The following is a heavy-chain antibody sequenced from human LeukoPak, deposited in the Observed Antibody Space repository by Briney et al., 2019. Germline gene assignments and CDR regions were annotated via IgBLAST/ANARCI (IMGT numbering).Heavy chain of an antibody. CDR1: GGSINSYY. V-gene: IGHV4-59*12. Sequence: SETLSLTCTVSGGSINSYYWSWIRQPPGKGLEWIGYIYYSGSTNYNPSLKSRVTMSVDTSKKQFSLNLSSVTAADTAMYYCATLYYDSSGNAFDIWGQGTMVTVSS. J-gene: IGHJ3*02. D-gene: IGHD3-22*01. CDR2: IYYSGST. CDR3: ATLYYDSSGNAFDI.